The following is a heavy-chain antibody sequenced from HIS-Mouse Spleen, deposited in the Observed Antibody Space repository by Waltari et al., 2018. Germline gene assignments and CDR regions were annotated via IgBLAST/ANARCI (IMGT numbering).Heavy chain of an antibody. V-gene: IGHV3-15*01. D-gene: IGHD5-12*01. CDR1: GFIVRNAW. CDR3: TTDPNSGYPDY. Sequence: EVQLVESGGGLVKPGGSLRLSVAASGFIVRNAWMTWAILAPGKGLEWVGRIKSKTDGGTTDYAAPVKGRFTISRDDSKNTLYLQMNSLKTEDTAVYYCTTDPNSGYPDYWGQGTLVTVSS. J-gene: IGHJ4*02. CDR2: IKSKTDGGTT.